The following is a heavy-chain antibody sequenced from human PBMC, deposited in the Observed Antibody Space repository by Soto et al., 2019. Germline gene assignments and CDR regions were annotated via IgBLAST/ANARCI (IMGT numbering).Heavy chain of an antibody. V-gene: IGHV5-51*01. CDR3: ARHVPNGFPLIFRYGMDV. D-gene: IGHD3-3*01. CDR1: GYSFTSYW. J-gene: IGHJ6*02. Sequence: GESLKISCKGSGYSFTSYWIGWVRQMPGKGLEWMGIIYPGDSDTRYSPSFQGQVTISADKSISTAYLQWSSLKASDTAMYYCARHVPNGFPLIFRYGMDVWGQGTTVTVSS. CDR2: IYPGDSDT.